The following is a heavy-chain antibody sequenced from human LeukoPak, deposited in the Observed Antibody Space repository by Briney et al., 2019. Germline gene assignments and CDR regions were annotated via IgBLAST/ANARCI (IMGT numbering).Heavy chain of an antibody. Sequence: ASVKVSCKASGYTFTGYYMHWVRQAPGQGLEWMGWINPNSGGTNYAQKFQGRVTMTRDTSISTAYMELSRLRSADTAVYYCARDYYYDSSGYYSDAFDIWGQGTMVTVSS. J-gene: IGHJ3*02. CDR3: ARDYYYDSSGYYSDAFDI. CDR2: INPNSGGT. V-gene: IGHV1-2*02. CDR1: GYTFTGYY. D-gene: IGHD3-22*01.